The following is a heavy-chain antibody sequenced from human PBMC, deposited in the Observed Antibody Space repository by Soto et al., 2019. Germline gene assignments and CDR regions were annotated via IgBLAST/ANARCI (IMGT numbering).Heavy chain of an antibody. CDR2: ISSHGRDI. CDR1: GFTFTSDS. Sequence: LRLSCEASGFTFTSDSMTWVRQAPGKGLEWVSSISSHGRDIFYADSVKGRFTISRDNAKDSLHLQMNTLTGEDSAVYYCARGAALAGKLDLWGQGTLVTVSS. CDR3: ARGAALAGKLDL. V-gene: IGHV3-21*06. J-gene: IGHJ4*02. D-gene: IGHD6-19*01.